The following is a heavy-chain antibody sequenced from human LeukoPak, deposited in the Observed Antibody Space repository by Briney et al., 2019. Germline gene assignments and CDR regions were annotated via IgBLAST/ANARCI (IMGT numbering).Heavy chain of an antibody. CDR1: GGSISSYY. J-gene: IGHJ5*02. Sequence: SETLSLTCTVSGGSISSYYWSWIRQPPGKGLEWIGYIYYSGSTNYNPSLKSRVTISVDTSKNQFSLKLSSVTAADTAVYYCARGGYSSSHNWFDPWGQGTLVTVSS. CDR3: ARGGYSSSHNWFDP. V-gene: IGHV4-59*01. CDR2: IYYSGST. D-gene: IGHD6-13*01.